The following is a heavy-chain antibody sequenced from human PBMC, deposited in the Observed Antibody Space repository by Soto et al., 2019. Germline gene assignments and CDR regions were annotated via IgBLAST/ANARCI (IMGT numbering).Heavy chain of an antibody. CDR1: GFTFSSYG. J-gene: IGHJ6*02. Sequence: LRLSCSASGFTFSSYGMSWVRQAPGKGLEWVSGISGSGGSTQYADSVKGRFTISRDNSKKTLYLEMNSLRAEDTAVYYCAKWRSSWTNYYYYYGMEVWGQETTVTVAS. V-gene: IGHV3-23*01. CDR3: AKWRSSWTNYYYYYGMEV. D-gene: IGHD6-13*01. CDR2: ISGSGGST.